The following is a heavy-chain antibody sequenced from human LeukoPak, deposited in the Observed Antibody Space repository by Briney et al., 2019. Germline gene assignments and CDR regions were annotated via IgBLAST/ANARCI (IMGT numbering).Heavy chain of an antibody. Sequence: GGSLRLSWSASGFTFSSYAIYWVRQTPGKGLEYVSAINSNGGSTFYADSVKGRFTISRDNSKNTLYLQMSSLRPEDTAVYYCVKVASSPGPFDYWGQGTLVTVSS. V-gene: IGHV3-64D*06. CDR2: INSNGGST. J-gene: IGHJ4*02. CDR1: GFTFSSYA. CDR3: VKVASSPGPFDY. D-gene: IGHD6-13*01.